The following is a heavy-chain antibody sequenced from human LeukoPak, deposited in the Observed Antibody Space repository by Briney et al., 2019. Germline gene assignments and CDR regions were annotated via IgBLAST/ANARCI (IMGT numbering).Heavy chain of an antibody. D-gene: IGHD6-19*01. J-gene: IGHJ4*02. CDR3: ARGLEDSSGWYYFDY. V-gene: IGHV3-33*01. CDR1: GFTFSSYG. Sequence: PGGPLRLSCAASGFTFSSYGMHWVRQAPGKELEWVAVIWYDGSNKYYADSVKGRFTISRDNSKNTLYLQMNSLRAEDTAVYYCARGLEDSSGWYYFDYWGQGTLVTVSS. CDR2: IWYDGSNK.